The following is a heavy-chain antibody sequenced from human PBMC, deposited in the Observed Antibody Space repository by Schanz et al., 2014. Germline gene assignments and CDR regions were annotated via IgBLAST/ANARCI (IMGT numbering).Heavy chain of an antibody. V-gene: IGHV3-11*04. CDR3: ARNYESALSSPRHDAFDV. CDR2: ISSSGSTI. Sequence: QVQLVDSGGGLVKPGGSLRLSCAASGFTFSDYYMSWIRQAPGKGLEWVSYISSSGSTIYYADSVKGRFTISRDNAKTSLYLQMNRVRAEDTALYFCARNYESALSSPRHDAFDVWGQGTVVTVSS. D-gene: IGHD3-16*01. J-gene: IGHJ3*01. CDR1: GFTFSDYY.